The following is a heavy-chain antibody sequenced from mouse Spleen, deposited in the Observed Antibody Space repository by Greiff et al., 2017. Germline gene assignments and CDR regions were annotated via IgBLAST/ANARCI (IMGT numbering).Heavy chain of an antibody. CDR2: IHPNSGST. V-gene: IGHV1-64*01. Sequence: QVQLKQPGAELVKPGASVKLSCKASGYTFTSYWMHWVKQRPGQGLEWIGMIHPNSGSTNYNEKFKSKATLTVDKSSSTAYMQLSSLTSEDSAVYYCAREDEAWFAYWGQGTLVTVSA. CDR1: GYTFTSYW. CDR3: AREDEAWFAY. J-gene: IGHJ3*01.